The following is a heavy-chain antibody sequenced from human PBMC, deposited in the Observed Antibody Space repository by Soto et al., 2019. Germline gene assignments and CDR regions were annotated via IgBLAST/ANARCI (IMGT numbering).Heavy chain of an antibody. Sequence: SETLSLTCTVSGGSVSSGSYYWSWIRQPPGKGLEWIGYIYYSGGTNYNPSLKSRVTISVDTSKNQFSLKLSSVTAADTAVYYCARGGGVTATFDYWGQGTLVTVSS. CDR1: GGSVSSGSYY. CDR2: IYYSGGT. V-gene: IGHV4-61*01. CDR3: ARGGGVTATFDY. D-gene: IGHD5-18*01. J-gene: IGHJ4*02.